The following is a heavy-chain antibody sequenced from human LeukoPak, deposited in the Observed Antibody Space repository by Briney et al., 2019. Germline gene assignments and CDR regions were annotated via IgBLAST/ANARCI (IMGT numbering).Heavy chain of an antibody. CDR3: ARDYDYYDSSGYYDY. D-gene: IGHD3-22*01. J-gene: IGHJ4*02. V-gene: IGHV3-74*01. CDR2: INSDGSST. Sequence: PGGSLRLSCAASGFTFSRYWMHWVRQAPGKGLVWVSRINSDGSSTSYADSVKGRFTISRDNAKNTLYLQVNSLRAEDTAVYYCARDYDYYDSSGYYDYWGQGTLVTVSS. CDR1: GFTFSRYW.